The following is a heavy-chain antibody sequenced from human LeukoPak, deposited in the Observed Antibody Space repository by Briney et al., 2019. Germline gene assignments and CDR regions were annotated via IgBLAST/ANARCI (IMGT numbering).Heavy chain of an antibody. CDR2: IWYDGSNK. CDR1: GFTFSSYG. CDR3: AKARNNYDSSFRY. V-gene: IGHV3-33*06. D-gene: IGHD3-22*01. Sequence: PGGXLRLSCAASGFTFSSYGMHWVRQAPGKGLEWVAVIWYDGSNKYYADSVKGRFTISRDNSKNTLYLQMNSLRAEDTAVYYCAKARNNYDSSFRYWGQGTLVTVSS. J-gene: IGHJ4*02.